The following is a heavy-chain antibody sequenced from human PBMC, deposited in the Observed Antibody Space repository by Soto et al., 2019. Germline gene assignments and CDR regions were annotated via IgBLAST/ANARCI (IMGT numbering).Heavy chain of an antibody. CDR1: GFTFSNAW. J-gene: IGHJ5*02. D-gene: IGHD3-9*01. CDR3: TTYNYDILPGRGSYNWFDP. V-gene: IGHV3-15*07. Sequence: GGSLRLSCAASGFTFSNAWMNWVRQAPGKGLEWVGRIKSKTDGGTTDYAAPVKGRFTISRDDSKNTLYLQMNSLKTEDTAVYYCTTYNYDILPGRGSYNWFDPWGQGTLVTVSS. CDR2: IKSKTDGGTT.